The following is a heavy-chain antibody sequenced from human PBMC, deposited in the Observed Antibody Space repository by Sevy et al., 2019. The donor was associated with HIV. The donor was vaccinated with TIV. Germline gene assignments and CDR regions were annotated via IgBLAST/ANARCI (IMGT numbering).Heavy chain of an antibody. CDR1: GFTFSRYA. CDR3: ARGVAVHLDY. J-gene: IGHJ4*02. Sequence: GGSLRLSCAASGFTFSRYALHWVRQAPGKGLEWVAVISYDESDKYYADSVKGRFTISRDNSKNTLYLQMNSLRTEDTAVYYWARGVAVHLDYWGQGPLVTVSS. CDR2: ISYDESDK. V-gene: IGHV3-30-3*01. D-gene: IGHD6-19*01.